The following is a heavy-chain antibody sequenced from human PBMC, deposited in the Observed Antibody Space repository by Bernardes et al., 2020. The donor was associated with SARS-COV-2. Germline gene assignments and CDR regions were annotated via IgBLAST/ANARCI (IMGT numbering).Heavy chain of an antibody. CDR2: ASCGSDTI. CDR1: GFTFSSEN. Sequence: GGSLILSSAASGFTFSSENMNWVRQAPGKGLEWLSFASCGSDTIYYADSVKGRFTIMRENAKNSLYLQMNSLRVEETAVYYCAREPILDDSGGYGYYYYAMDVWGQGTTVTVFS. J-gene: IGHJ6*02. V-gene: IGHV3-48*01. CDR3: AREPILDDSGGYGYYYYAMDV. D-gene: IGHD2-15*01.